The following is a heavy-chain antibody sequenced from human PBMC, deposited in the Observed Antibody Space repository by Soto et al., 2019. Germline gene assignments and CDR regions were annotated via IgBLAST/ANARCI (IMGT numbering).Heavy chain of an antibody. D-gene: IGHD3-22*01. Sequence: SQTLSLTCTVSGGSISSSSYYWGWIRQPPGTGLEWIGSIYYSASTYYNPSLKSRVTIAVDTSKNQFSLKLSSVTAADTAVYYCDRESGYYDSVCYFSPRVQHWGQGTLVTVS. J-gene: IGHJ1*01. CDR1: GGSISSSSYY. CDR2: IYYSAST. V-gene: IGHV4-39*02. CDR3: DRESGYYDSVCYFSPRVQH.